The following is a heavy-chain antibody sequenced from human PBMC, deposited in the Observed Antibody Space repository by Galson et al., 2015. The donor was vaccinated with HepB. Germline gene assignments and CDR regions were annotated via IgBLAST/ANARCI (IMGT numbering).Heavy chain of an antibody. D-gene: IGHD3-10*01. V-gene: IGHV3-20*04. J-gene: IGHJ4*02. CDR1: GFTFDDYG. CDR3: ARVRGSGSYYNVFDY. Sequence: SLRLSCAASGFTFDDYGMSWVSQAPGKGLEWVSGINWNGGSTGYADSVKGRFTISRDNAKNSLYLQMNSLRAEDTALYYCARVRGSGSYYNVFDYWGQGTLVTVSS. CDR2: INWNGGST.